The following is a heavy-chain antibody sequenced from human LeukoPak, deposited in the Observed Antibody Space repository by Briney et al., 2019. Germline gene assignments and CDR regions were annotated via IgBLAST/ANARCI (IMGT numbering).Heavy chain of an antibody. J-gene: IGHJ4*02. V-gene: IGHV1-24*01. CDR2: FDPEDGET. D-gene: IGHD3-3*01. Sequence: ASVKVSCKASGGTFSSYAISWVRQAPGQGLEWMGGFDPEDGETIYAQKFQGRVTMTEDTSTDTAYMELSSLRSEDTAVYYCATDLRRFPYYFDYWGQGTLVTVSS. CDR1: GGTFSSYA. CDR3: ATDLRRFPYYFDY.